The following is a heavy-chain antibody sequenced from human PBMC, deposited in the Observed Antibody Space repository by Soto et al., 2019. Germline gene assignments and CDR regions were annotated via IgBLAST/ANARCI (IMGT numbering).Heavy chain of an antibody. V-gene: IGHV3-7*01. Sequence: GGSLRLSCAASGFTFSSYWMSWVRQAPGKGLEWVANIKQDGSEKYYVDSVKGRFTISRDNAKNSLYLQMNSLRAEDTAVYYCARDRYSYYDFWSGGDWLLAFDIWGQGTMVTVSS. J-gene: IGHJ3*02. CDR2: IKQDGSEK. D-gene: IGHD3-3*01. CDR3: ARDRYSYYDFWSGGDWLLAFDI. CDR1: GFTFSSYW.